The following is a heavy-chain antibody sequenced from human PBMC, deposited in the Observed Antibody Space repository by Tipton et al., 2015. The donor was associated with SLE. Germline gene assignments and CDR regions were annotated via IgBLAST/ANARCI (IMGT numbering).Heavy chain of an antibody. CDR3: ARSGRGLDAFDI. J-gene: IGHJ3*02. D-gene: IGHD1-1*01. CDR1: GFTFSSYA. Sequence: SLRLSCAASGFTFSSYAMSWVRQAPGKGLEWVSAISGSGGSTYYADSVKGRFTISRDNAKNSLYLQMNSLRAEDTAVYYCARSGRGLDAFDIWGQGTMVTVSS. CDR2: ISGSGGST. V-gene: IGHV3-23*01.